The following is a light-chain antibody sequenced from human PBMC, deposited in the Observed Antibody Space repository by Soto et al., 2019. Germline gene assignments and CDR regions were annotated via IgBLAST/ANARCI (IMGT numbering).Light chain of an antibody. CDR3: QQGFSRPRT. CDR1: QSIRND. Sequence: DIQMTQSPSSLSASVGDRVTITCRASQSIRNDLNWYQQRPGKAPKLLIYTTSNLERGVPSRFSGSGSGTDFTLTINNLQPEDFGTYFCQQGFSRPRTFGLGTTVEVK. J-gene: IGKJ1*01. CDR2: TTS. V-gene: IGKV1-39*01.